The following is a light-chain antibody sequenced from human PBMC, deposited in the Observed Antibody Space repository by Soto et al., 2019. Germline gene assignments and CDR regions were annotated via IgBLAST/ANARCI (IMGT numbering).Light chain of an antibody. CDR3: QQYNNWPIT. J-gene: IGKJ5*01. CDR2: GAC. Sequence: EVVLTQSPATRSLSPGDRATLSCRASQNIKTILAWYQQKPGQAPRLLIYGACTRATGIPARFTGSGAGTEFTPTISSLQSEDFAGYYCQQYNNWPITFGPGTRLEIK. CDR1: QNIKTI. V-gene: IGKV3-15*01.